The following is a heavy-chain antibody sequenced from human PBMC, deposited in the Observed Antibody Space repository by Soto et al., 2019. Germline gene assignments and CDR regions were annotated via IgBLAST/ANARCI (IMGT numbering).Heavy chain of an antibody. D-gene: IGHD3-10*01. CDR2: IYSGGYT. CDR3: AAGGGGGGY. Sequence: EVQLVESGGGLIQPGGSLRLSCAVSGFTVSNNYMSWVRQAPGKGLEGVSVIYSGGYTAYGDSVKGRFTISRDNSKNTHYPQINNRGAHHPAFFYCAAGGGGGGYWGQGTLVTVSS. CDR1: GFTVSNNY. J-gene: IGHJ4*02. V-gene: IGHV3-53*01.